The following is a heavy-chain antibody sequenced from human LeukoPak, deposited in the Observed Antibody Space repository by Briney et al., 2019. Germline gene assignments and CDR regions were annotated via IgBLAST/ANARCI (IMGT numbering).Heavy chain of an antibody. J-gene: IGHJ4*02. CDR2: IYGGGIT. V-gene: IGHV3-53*01. CDR3: ARAGGLH. Sequence: GGSLRLSRAASGFTVSSNYMSWVRQAPGKGLEWVSVIYGGGITYYADSVKGRFTISRDNSKNTLYLQMNSLRAEDTAVYYCARAGGLHWGQGTLVTVSP. CDR1: GFTVSSNY. D-gene: IGHD3-10*01.